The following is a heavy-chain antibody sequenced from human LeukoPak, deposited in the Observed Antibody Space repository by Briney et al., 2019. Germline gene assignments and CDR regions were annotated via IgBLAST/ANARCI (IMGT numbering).Heavy chain of an antibody. V-gene: IGHV3-66*01. CDR3: ARDGWFGEPLDY. D-gene: IGHD3-10*01. J-gene: IGHJ4*02. CDR2: IYSGGST. CDR1: GFTFSSYW. Sequence: GGSLRLSCAASGFTFSSYWMSWVRQAPGKGLEWVSVIYSGGSTYYADSVKGRFTISRDNSKNTLYLQMNSLRAEDTAVYYCARDGWFGEPLDYWGQGTLVTVSS.